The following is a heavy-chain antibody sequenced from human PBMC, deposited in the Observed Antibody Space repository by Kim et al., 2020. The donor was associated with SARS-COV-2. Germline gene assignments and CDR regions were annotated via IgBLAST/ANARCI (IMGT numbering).Heavy chain of an antibody. CDR3: ARDDSGWERAFDI. J-gene: IGHJ3*02. V-gene: IGHV5-51*01. D-gene: IGHD6-19*01. CDR1: GYTFTNYW. CDR2: IYPGDSDA. Sequence: GESLKISCKASGYTFTNYWIGWVRQMPGKALEWVGIIYPGDSDARYSPSFRGQVTISVDKSITTAYLQWTSLKASDTAMYYCARDDSGWERAFDIWGQGTMVTVSS.